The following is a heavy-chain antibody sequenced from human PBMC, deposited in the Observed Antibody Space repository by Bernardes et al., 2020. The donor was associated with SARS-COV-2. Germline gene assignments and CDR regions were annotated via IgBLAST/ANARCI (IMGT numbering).Heavy chain of an antibody. D-gene: IGHD2-15*01. CDR1: GFSFSGFA. V-gene: IGHV3-7*01. CDR3: ASQLLPYYYGMDV. CDR2: IKQDGSEK. Sequence: GGSLRLSRAASGFSFSGFAIHWVRQAPGKGLEWVANIKQDGSEKYYVDSVKGRFTISRDNSKNTLYLQMNSLRAEDTAVYYCASQLLPYYYGMDVWGQGTTVTVSS. J-gene: IGHJ6*02.